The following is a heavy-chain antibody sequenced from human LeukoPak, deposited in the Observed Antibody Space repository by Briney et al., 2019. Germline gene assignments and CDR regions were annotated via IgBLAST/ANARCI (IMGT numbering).Heavy chain of an antibody. Sequence: SETLSLTCTVSGGSISSSSYYWGWIRQPPGKGLEWLGSVYYSGTTYYNPSLKSRVTISVDTSKNQFSLKLSSVIVADTAVFYCARQRTSSWYNFDCWGQGTLVTVSS. CDR3: ARQRTSSWYNFDC. CDR2: VYYSGTT. CDR1: GGSISSSSYY. V-gene: IGHV4-39*01. J-gene: IGHJ4*02. D-gene: IGHD6-13*01.